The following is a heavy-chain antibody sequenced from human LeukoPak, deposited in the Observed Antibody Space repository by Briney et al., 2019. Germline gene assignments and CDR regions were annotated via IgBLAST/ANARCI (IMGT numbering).Heavy chain of an antibody. CDR2: ISYDGSNK. V-gene: IGHV3-30*04. CDR3: AREGIAVAGTLDY. Sequence: GGSLRLSCAASGFTFSSYAMHWVRQAPGKRLEWVAVISYDGSNKYYADSVKGRFTISRDNSKNTLYLQMNSLRAEDTAVYYCAREGIAVAGTLDYWGQGTLVTVSS. J-gene: IGHJ4*02. CDR1: GFTFSSYA. D-gene: IGHD6-19*01.